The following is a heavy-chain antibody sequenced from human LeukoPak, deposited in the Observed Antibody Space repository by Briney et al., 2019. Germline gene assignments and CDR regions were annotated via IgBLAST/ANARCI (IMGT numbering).Heavy chain of an antibody. CDR3: ARGLWFGDENPPYFDY. D-gene: IGHD3-10*01. CDR2: IYTSEST. J-gene: IGHJ4*02. Sequence: SETLSLTCSVSGGSISSSNYYWSWIRQPAGKGLEGIGRIYTSESTNYNPSLKRRVTISVDTSRNQFPLKLSSVTAADTAVYYCARGLWFGDENPPYFDYWGQGILVTVSS. V-gene: IGHV4-61*02. CDR1: GGSISSSNYY.